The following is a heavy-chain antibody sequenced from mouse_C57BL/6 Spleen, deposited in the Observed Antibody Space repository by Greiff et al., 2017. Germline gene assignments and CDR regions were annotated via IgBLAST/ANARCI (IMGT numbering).Heavy chain of an antibody. CDR3: SRGKRGHWYFDV. J-gene: IGHJ1*03. CDR2: INPNYGTT. CDR1: GYSFTDYN. V-gene: IGHV1-39*01. D-gene: IGHD4-1*01. Sequence: VHLQQSGPELVKPGASVKISCKASGYSFTDYNMNWVKQSTGKSLEWIGVINPNYGTTSYNQKFKGKATLTADQSSSTAYMQLNSLTSEDSAVYYCSRGKRGHWYFDVWGTGTTVTVSS.